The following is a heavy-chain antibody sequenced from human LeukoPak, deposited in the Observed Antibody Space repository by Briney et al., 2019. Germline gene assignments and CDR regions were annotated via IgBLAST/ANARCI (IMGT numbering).Heavy chain of an antibody. CDR1: GGSISSHY. V-gene: IGHV4-4*09. D-gene: IGHD3-9*01. J-gene: IGHJ4*02. CDR3: GRHPADWAFDY. Sequence: SETLSLTCTVSGGSISSHYWSWIRQPPGKGLECIGYIYTSGSTNYNPSLKSRVTISVGTSKNQFSLKLSSVTAADTAVYYCGRHPADWAFDYWGQGTLVTVSS. CDR2: IYTSGST.